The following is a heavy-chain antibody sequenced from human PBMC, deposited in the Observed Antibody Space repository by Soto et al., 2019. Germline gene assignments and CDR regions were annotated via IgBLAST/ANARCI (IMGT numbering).Heavy chain of an antibody. J-gene: IGHJ4*02. CDR3: ARAGYWDLES. Sequence: QVLVQESAPRLVEPSGTLSLTCGVSDTSITNDMWWRWVRRPPGEGLAWIAEVHQSMGALYGPSLRSRVTVSEDIFDNQLSMELRSIDIADTAVYYCARAGYWDLESCGRGTPVTVSS. CDR1: DTSITNDMW. CDR2: VHQSMGA. D-gene: IGHD1-26*01. V-gene: IGHV4-4*02.